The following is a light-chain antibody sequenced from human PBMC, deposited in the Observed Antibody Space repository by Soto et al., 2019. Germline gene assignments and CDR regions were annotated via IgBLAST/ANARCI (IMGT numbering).Light chain of an antibody. CDR1: QSISGW. CDR3: QQYNTYSRT. CDR2: DAS. Sequence: DTQMTQSPSTLSASVGDRVTITCRASQSISGWLAWYQQKPRKAPKLPIYDASSLESGVPSRFSGGGSGTEFPLPISSLQHDDSATYYCQQYNTYSRTFGQGTKVEIK. J-gene: IGKJ1*01. V-gene: IGKV1-5*01.